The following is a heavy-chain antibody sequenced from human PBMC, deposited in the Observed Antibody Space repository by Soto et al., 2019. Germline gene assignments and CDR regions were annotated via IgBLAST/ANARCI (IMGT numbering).Heavy chain of an antibody. CDR1: GFTFSSYA. CDR2: ISGIGDST. D-gene: IGHD3-16*01. Sequence: GRSLRLSCAASGFTFSSYAMSWVRQSPGKGLECVSVISGIGDSTYYADSVKGRFTISRDNSKNTLCLQMNSLRAEDTAVYYCAKHLGSSYGMDVWGQGTTVTVSS. CDR3: AKHLGSSYGMDV. J-gene: IGHJ6*02. V-gene: IGHV3-23*01.